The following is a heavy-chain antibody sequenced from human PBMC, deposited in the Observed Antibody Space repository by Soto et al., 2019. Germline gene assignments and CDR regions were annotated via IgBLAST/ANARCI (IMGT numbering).Heavy chain of an antibody. Sequence: QVQLVQSGAEVKKPGSSVKVSCKASGGTFSSYAISWVRQAPGQGLEWMGGIIPIFGTANYAQKFQGRVTITAVKSTSTAYMELSSLRSEDTAVYYCARALVSGIVGATGWFDPWGQGTLVTVSS. J-gene: IGHJ5*02. V-gene: IGHV1-69*06. D-gene: IGHD1-26*01. CDR1: GGTFSSYA. CDR2: IIPIFGTA. CDR3: ARALVSGIVGATGWFDP.